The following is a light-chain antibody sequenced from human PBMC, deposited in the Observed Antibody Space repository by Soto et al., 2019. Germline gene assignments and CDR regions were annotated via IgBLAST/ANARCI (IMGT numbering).Light chain of an antibody. CDR2: GNS. CDR1: SSNIGAGYD. Sequence: QSVLTQPPSVSGAPGQRVTISCTGSSSNIGAGYDVHWYQQLPGTAPKLLIYGNSNRPSGVPDRFSGSKSGTSASLAITGLQAEDEADYHCQSHDSSLSGSVFGGGTQLTVL. V-gene: IGLV1-40*01. CDR3: QSHDSSLSGSV. J-gene: IGLJ2*01.